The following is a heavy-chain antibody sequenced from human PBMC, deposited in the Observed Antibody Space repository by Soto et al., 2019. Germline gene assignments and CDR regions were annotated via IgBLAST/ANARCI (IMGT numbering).Heavy chain of an antibody. CDR2: ISGSGDRT. D-gene: IGHD2-8*01. CDR1: GFNPSNYA. CDR3: TNWVEGTMVYFDS. J-gene: IGHJ4*02. Sequence: PGGSLRLSCAASGFNPSNYAMTWARQAPGKGPEWVSSISGSGDRTYYADSVKGRFTSSRDNSKSTLYLQMNSLRAEDTAVYYCTNWVEGTMVYFDSRGQGTLATVSS. V-gene: IGHV3-23*01.